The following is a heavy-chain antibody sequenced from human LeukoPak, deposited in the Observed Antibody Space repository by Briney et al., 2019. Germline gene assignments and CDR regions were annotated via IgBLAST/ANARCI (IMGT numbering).Heavy chain of an antibody. D-gene: IGHD5/OR15-5a*01. J-gene: IGHJ4*02. V-gene: IGHV4-59*05. Sequence: GSLRLSCAASGFTFSSYGMHWIRQPPGKGLEWIGSIYYSGSTYYNPSLKSRLTISVDTSKNQFSLKLSSVTAADTAVYYCAVIVSMSWDYWGQGTLVTVSS. CDR2: IYYSGST. CDR3: AVIVSMSWDY. CDR1: GFTFSSYG.